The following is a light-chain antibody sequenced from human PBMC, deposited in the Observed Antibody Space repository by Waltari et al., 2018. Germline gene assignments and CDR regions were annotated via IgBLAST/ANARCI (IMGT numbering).Light chain of an antibody. V-gene: IGLV2-23*02. J-gene: IGLJ2*01. CDR2: AVN. Sequence: QSALTQTASVSVSPGQSITISCTGASSDVGNYKRVSWYQQHPGKAPKLMIYAVNKRPSGVSGRFSGSKSGDMASLTISGLQPEDEAEYFCSSYAGSSNGVFGGGTKVTVL. CDR3: SSYAGSSNGV. CDR1: SSDVGNYKR.